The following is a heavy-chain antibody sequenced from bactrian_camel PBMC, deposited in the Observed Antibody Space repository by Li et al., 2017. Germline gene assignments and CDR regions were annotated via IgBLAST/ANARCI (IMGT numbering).Heavy chain of an antibody. CDR1: GSRTYITYC. CDR2: IVTGGGST. Sequence: HVQLVESGGGSVETGGSLTLSCEVMGSRTYITYCMGWFRQIPGKEREAVAGIVTGGGSTYYADSVKGRFTISQDNTKNTVSLQMNSLKPEDTAVYYCVTDADATVGQGTQVTVS. V-gene: IGHV3S54*01. D-gene: IGHD1*01. J-gene: IGHJ4*01.